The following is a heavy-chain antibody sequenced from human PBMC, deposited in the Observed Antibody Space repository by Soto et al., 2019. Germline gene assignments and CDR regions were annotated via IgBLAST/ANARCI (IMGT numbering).Heavy chain of an antibody. J-gene: IGHJ4*02. CDR1: GFTFSSYA. V-gene: IGHV3-23*01. CDR3: AKTEQQLVPENFDY. CDR2: MSGSGGST. D-gene: IGHD6-13*01. Sequence: EVQLLESGGGLVQPGGSLRLSCAASGFTFSSYAMSWVRQAPGKGLEWVSAMSGSGGSTYYADSVKGRFTISRDNSKKTLYLQMNSLRAEDTAVYYCAKTEQQLVPENFDYWGQGTLVTVS.